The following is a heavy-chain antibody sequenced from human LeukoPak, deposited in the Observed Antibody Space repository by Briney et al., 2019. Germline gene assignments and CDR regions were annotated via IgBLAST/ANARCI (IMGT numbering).Heavy chain of an antibody. V-gene: IGHV3-30*02. D-gene: IGHD3-22*01. Sequence: PGGSLRLSCAASGFTFSSYGMHWVRQAPGKGLEWVAFIRYDGSNKYYADSVKGRFTISRDDSKNTLYLQMNSLRAEDTAVYYCAKDGGSSGYYDPIDYWGQGTLVTVSS. J-gene: IGHJ4*02. CDR2: IRYDGSNK. CDR3: AKDGGSSGYYDPIDY. CDR1: GFTFSSYG.